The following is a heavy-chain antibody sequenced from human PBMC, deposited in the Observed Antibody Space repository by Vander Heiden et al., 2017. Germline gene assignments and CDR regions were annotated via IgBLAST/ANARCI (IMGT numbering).Heavy chain of an antibody. CDR2: ISSSSSYI. Sequence: EVQLVESGGGLVKPGGYLRLSCAASGFTFSSYSMNWVRQAPGKGLEWVSSISSSSSYIYYADSVKGRFTISRDNAKNSLYLQMNSLRAEDTAVYYCARDTSGWRLGMDVWGQGTTVTVSS. D-gene: IGHD6-19*01. CDR3: ARDTSGWRLGMDV. V-gene: IGHV3-21*01. CDR1: GFTFSSYS. J-gene: IGHJ6*02.